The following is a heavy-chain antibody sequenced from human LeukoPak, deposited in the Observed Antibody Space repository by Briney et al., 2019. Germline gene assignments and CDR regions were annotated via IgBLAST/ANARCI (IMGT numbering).Heavy chain of an antibody. J-gene: IGHJ4*02. D-gene: IGHD2-15*01. Sequence: PGRSLRLSCAASAFTFSSYAMHWVRQAPGKGLEWVAVISDDGSNKFYADSVKGRFTISRDNSKNTLYLQMNSLRVEDTAVYFCAKKWGILLYFGVDYWGQGTLVTVSS. CDR1: AFTFSSYA. CDR3: AKKWGILLYFGVDY. CDR2: ISDDGSNK. V-gene: IGHV3-30*18.